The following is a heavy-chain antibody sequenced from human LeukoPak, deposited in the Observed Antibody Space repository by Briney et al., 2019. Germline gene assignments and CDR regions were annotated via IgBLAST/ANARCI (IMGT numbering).Heavy chain of an antibody. Sequence: PSETLSLTCTVSGHSISSGYYWSWIRQPPGKGLGWIGYIYYSGSTYYNPSLKSRVTISVDTSKNQFSLKLSSVTAADTAVYYCARDGRYSGYDLSPADWGQGTLVTVSS. CDR2: IYYSGST. J-gene: IGHJ4*02. CDR1: GHSISSGYY. V-gene: IGHV4-30-4*01. CDR3: ARDGRYSGYDLSPAD. D-gene: IGHD5-12*01.